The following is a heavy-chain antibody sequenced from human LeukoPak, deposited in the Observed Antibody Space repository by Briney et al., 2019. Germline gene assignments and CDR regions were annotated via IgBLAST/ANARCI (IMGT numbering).Heavy chain of an antibody. CDR1: EFTFSNYA. J-gene: IGHJ4*02. V-gene: IGHV3-30-3*01. D-gene: IGHD3-22*01. Sequence: GGSLKLSCAASEFTFSNYAMNWVRQAPGKGLEWVAVISYDGSNKYYADSVKGRFTISRDNSKNTLYLQMNSLRAEDTAVYYCARGDQWLFQYYFDYWGQGTLVTVSS. CDR3: ARGDQWLFQYYFDY. CDR2: ISYDGSNK.